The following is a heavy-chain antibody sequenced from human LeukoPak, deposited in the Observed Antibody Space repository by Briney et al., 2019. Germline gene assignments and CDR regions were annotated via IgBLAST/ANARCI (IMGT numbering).Heavy chain of an antibody. J-gene: IGHJ3*02. CDR2: IYYSGSA. Sequence: SETLSLTCTVSDGSINSANYYWGWIRQPPGKGLEWIGSIYYSGSAYYSSSLKSRVTILVDTSKNQFSLKLSSVTAADMAVYYCARDSVGGTGHDAFDIWGQGTMATVSS. CDR3: ARDSVGGTGHDAFDI. V-gene: IGHV4-39*07. D-gene: IGHD1-26*01. CDR1: DGSINSANYY.